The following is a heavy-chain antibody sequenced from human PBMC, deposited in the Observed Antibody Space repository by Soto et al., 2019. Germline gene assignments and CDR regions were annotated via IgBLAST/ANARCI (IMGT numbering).Heavy chain of an antibody. CDR2: IYYSGST. D-gene: IGHD2-15*01. Sequence: SETLSLTCTVSGGSISSGDYYWSWIRQPPGKGLEWIGYIYYSGSTNYNPSLKSRVTISFDASKNEISLQVRSATAADAAVYYCARDLKEYCSDGKCNWFDPWGQGTLVTVSS. CDR1: GGSISSGDYY. J-gene: IGHJ5*02. V-gene: IGHV4-61*08. CDR3: ARDLKEYCSDGKCNWFDP.